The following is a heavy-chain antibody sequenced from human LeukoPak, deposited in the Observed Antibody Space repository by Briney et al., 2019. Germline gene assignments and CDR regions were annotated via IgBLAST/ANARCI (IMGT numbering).Heavy chain of an antibody. CDR2: INPSGGST. V-gene: IGHV1-46*01. D-gene: IGHD3-3*01. J-gene: IGHJ4*02. Sequence: ASVKVSCKASGYTFTSYYMHWVRQAPGQGLGWMGIINPSGGSTSYAQKFQGRVTMTRDTSTSTVYMELSSLRSEDTAVHYCARQTYYDFWSGYYRGYFDYWGQGTLVTVSS. CDR3: ARQTYYDFWSGYYRGYFDY. CDR1: GYTFTSYY.